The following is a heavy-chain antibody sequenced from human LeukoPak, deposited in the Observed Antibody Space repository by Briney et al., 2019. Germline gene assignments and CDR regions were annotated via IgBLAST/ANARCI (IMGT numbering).Heavy chain of an antibody. D-gene: IGHD1-26*01. CDR3: ARPPYSGSTAAFDI. V-gene: IGHV4-59*12. Sequence: SETLSLTCTVSGGSISSYYWSWIRQPPGKGLEWIGYIYHSGSTYYNPSLKSRVTISVDRSKNQFSLKLSSVTAADTAVYYCARPPYSGSTAAFDIWGQGTMVTVSS. CDR2: IYHSGST. J-gene: IGHJ3*02. CDR1: GGSISSYY.